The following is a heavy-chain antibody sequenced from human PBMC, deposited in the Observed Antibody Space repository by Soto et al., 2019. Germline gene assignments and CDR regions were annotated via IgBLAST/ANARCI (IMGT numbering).Heavy chain of an antibody. CDR3: ARDEGVVVVAAILYYYYGMDV. V-gene: IGHV1-18*01. CDR1: GYTFTSHG. Sequence: GASVKVSCKASGYTFTSHGISWVRQAPGQGLEWMGWISTYNGNTNYAQKLQGRVTMTTDTSTSTAYMELRSLRSDDTAVYYCARDEGVVVVAAILYYYYGMDVWGQGTTVTVSS. D-gene: IGHD2-15*01. CDR2: ISTYNGNT. J-gene: IGHJ6*02.